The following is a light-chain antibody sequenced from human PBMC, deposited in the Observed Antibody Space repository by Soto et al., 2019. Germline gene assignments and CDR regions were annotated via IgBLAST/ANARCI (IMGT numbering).Light chain of an antibody. CDR2: DAS. CDR3: QQYNSWQLS. Sequence: IQMTQSPSTLSASVGDRVTITCRASQSISSWLAWYQQKPGKAPKLLIYDASSLESGVPSRFSGSGSGTEFTPTISSLQPDDSATYYCQQYNSWQLSFGGGTKVDIK. CDR1: QSISSW. V-gene: IGKV1-5*01. J-gene: IGKJ4*01.